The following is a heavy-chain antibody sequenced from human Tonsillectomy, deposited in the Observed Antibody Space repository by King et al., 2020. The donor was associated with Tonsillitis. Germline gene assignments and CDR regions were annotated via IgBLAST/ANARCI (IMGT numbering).Heavy chain of an antibody. J-gene: IGHJ6*02. CDR3: ARALLVRGDPYYYYGMDV. Sequence: VQLQQSGPGLVKPSQTLSLTCAISGDSVSGNSAAWIWIRQSPSRGLEWLGRTYYKSKWYNDYAVSVKSRITINPVTSKNQFSLQLNSVTPEDTAVYYCARALLVRGDPYYYYGMDVWGQGTPVTVSS. V-gene: IGHV6-1*01. CDR2: TYYKSKWYN. CDR1: GDSVSGNSAA. D-gene: IGHD3-10*01.